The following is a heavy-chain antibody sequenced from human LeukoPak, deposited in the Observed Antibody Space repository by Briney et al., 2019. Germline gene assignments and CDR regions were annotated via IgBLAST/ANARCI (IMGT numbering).Heavy chain of an antibody. D-gene: IGHD4-17*01. CDR1: VGSISSYY. CDR2: TYYSVST. V-gene: IGHV4-59*08. Sequence: SETLSLTCTVSVGSISSYYWSWIPQPPGKGREWIGYTYYSVSTNYNPSLKSRVTISVDTSKNQFSLKLSSVTAADTAVYYCASLYGDYFYYYYMDVWGKGNTVTVSS. CDR3: ASLYGDYFYYYYMDV. J-gene: IGHJ6*03.